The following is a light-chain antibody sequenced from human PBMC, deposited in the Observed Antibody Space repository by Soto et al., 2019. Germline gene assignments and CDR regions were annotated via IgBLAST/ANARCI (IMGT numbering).Light chain of an antibody. CDR2: AAS. CDR1: QSISTY. J-gene: IGKJ2*01. V-gene: IGKV1-39*01. Sequence: DIQMTQSPSSLSASLGDRVTITCRASQSISTYLNWYQQKPGEAPKLLIYAASSLQSGVPSRFSGSGSGTDFTLTISSLQPEDFATYFCQESYSTPYTFGLGTKLEIK. CDR3: QESYSTPYT.